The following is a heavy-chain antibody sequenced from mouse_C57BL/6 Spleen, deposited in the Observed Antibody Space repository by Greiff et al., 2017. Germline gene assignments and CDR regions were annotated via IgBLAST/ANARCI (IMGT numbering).Heavy chain of an antibody. V-gene: IGHV1-59*01. Sequence: VQLQQPGAELVRPGTSVKLSCKASGYTFTSYWMHWVKQRPGQGLEWIGVIDPSDSYTNYNQKFKGKATLTVDTSSSTAYMQLSSLTSEDSAVYYCAESTVVATFYWYFDVWGTGTTVTVSS. CDR3: AESTVVATFYWYFDV. J-gene: IGHJ1*03. D-gene: IGHD1-1*01. CDR2: IDPSDSYT. CDR1: GYTFTSYW.